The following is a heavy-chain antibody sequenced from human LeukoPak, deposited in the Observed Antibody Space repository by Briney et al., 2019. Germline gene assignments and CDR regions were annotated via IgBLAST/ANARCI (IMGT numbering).Heavy chain of an antibody. V-gene: IGHV7-4-1*02. CDR3: AQDTSTDVFNY. Sequence: ASVKVPCKASGYTFTSYAMNWVRQAPGQGLEWMGWINTNTGNPTYAQGFTGRFVFSLDTSVSTAYLQISSLKVEDTAVYYCAQDTSTDVFNYWGQGTLVTVSS. CDR2: INTNTGNP. J-gene: IGHJ4*02. CDR1: GYTFTSYA. D-gene: IGHD5-18*01.